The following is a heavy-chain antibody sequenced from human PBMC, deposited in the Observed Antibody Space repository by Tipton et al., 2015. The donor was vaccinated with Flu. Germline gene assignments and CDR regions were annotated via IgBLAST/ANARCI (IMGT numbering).Heavy chain of an antibody. CDR1: GYTFINYG. CDR3: ARDWDRVTLVQYHGMDV. CDR2: ISGHNGDT. Sequence: QLVQSGAEVKKPGASVKVSCKASGYTFINYGLSWVRQAPGQGLEWMAWISGHNGDTNYVQKFQGRVTMTTDTSTSTVYMELRSLTSDDTAVYYCARDWDRVTLVQYHGMDVWGQGTTVTVS. V-gene: IGHV1-18*01. D-gene: IGHD2-8*02. J-gene: IGHJ6*02.